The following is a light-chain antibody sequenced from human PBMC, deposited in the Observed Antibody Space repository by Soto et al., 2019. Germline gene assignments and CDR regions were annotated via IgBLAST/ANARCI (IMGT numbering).Light chain of an antibody. CDR2: DVS. J-gene: IGLJ2*01. V-gene: IGLV2-14*01. Sequence: QSALTQPASVSGSPGQSITISCTGTSSDVGGYNYVSWYQQHPGKVPKLMIYDVSNRPSGVSNRFSGSKSGNTASLTISGLQAEDEGGYYCSSYTSSSTPVVFGGGTKLTVL. CDR1: SSDVGGYNY. CDR3: SSYTSSSTPVV.